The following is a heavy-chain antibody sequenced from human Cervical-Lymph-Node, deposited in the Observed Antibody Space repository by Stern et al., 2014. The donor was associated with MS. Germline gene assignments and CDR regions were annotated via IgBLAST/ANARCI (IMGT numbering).Heavy chain of an antibody. CDR1: GFSLSTSEMR. CDR3: ARTLRDGYNKGYFEY. CDR2: IDWDDDK. J-gene: IGHJ4*02. D-gene: IGHD5-24*01. Sequence: QVTLRESGPALVKPTQTLTLTCTFSGFSLSTSEMRVSWIRQPPGKALEWLAHIDWDDDKFYSTSLKTMLTISKDTSKNHGVLTMTNMDPVDTATYYCARTLRDGYNKGYFEYWGQGTLVTVSS. V-gene: IGHV2-70*04.